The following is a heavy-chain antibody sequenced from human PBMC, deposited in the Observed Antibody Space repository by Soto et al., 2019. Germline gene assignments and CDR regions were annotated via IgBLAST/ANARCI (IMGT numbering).Heavy chain of an antibody. J-gene: IGHJ4*02. CDR1: GFTFSSYG. CDR2: ISYDGSNK. V-gene: IGHV3-30*18. Sequence: QVQLVESGGGVVQPGRSLRLSCAASGFTFSSYGMHWVRQAPGKGLEWVAVISYDGSNKYYADSVKGRFTISRDNSKNTLYLQMNSLRAEDTAVYYCAKDGVATILVAGTDYFDYWGQGTLVTVSS. D-gene: IGHD5-12*01. CDR3: AKDGVATILVAGTDYFDY.